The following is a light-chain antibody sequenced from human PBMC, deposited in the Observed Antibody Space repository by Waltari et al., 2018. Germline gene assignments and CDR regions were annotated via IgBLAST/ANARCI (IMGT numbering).Light chain of an antibody. J-gene: IGKJ3*01. CDR3: YQHYFTPFT. CDR2: WAS. V-gene: IGKV4-1*01. Sequence: DIVMTQSPNSLAVSLGERATINCKASQSVLYSSNNKNYLSWYQQKPGQPPKLLIYWASTLEFCVSDSFTGGGSVIDFNLSISSLHAEDVAVSYCYQHYFTPFTFGPGTKVYIQ. CDR1: QSVLYSSNNKNY.